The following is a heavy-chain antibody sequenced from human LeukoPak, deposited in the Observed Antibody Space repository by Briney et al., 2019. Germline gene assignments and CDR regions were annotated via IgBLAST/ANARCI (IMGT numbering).Heavy chain of an antibody. Sequence: SETLSLTCTVSGGSVSSGSYYWRWIRQPPGKGLEWIGYIYYSGSTNYNPSLKSRVTISVDTSKNQFSLKLSSVTAADTAVYYCARHQGGGSLRWFDPWGQGTLVTVSS. D-gene: IGHD2-15*01. CDR3: ARHQGGGSLRWFDP. CDR1: GGSVSSGSYY. V-gene: IGHV4-61*01. J-gene: IGHJ5*02. CDR2: IYYSGST.